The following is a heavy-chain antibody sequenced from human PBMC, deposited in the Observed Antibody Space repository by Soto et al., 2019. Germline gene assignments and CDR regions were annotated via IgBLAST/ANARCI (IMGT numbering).Heavy chain of an antibody. D-gene: IGHD3-10*01. CDR2: INPSGGST. Sequence: ASVKVSCKASGYTFTSYYMHWVRQAPGEGLEWMGIINPSGGSTSYAQKFQGRVTMTRDTSTSTVYMELSSLRSEDTAVYYCARGASHGSWSYYYYYYYMYFWAKGTTVTVSS. CDR3: ARGASHGSWSYYYYYYYMYF. V-gene: IGHV1-46*03. CDR1: GYTFTSYY. J-gene: IGHJ6*03.